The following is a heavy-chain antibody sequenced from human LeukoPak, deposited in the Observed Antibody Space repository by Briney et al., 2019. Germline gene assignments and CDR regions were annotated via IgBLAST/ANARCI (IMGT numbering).Heavy chain of an antibody. CDR2: TYYRSKWYN. V-gene: IGHV6-1*01. D-gene: IGHD5-18*01. J-gene: IGHJ4*02. Sequence: AQTLSLTCAISGDSVSSNSAAWNWLRQSPSRGLKWLGRTYYRSKWYNDYAVSVKSRITINPDTSKNQFSLQLNSVTPEDTAVYYCARGSGYSYGFDYSGQGTLVTVSS. CDR1: GDSVSSNSAA. CDR3: ARGSGYSYGFDY.